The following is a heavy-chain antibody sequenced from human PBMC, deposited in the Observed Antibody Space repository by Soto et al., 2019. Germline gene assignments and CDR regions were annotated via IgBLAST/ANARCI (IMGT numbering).Heavy chain of an antibody. CDR3: ARLRGSYFLYYGMDV. J-gene: IGHJ6*02. D-gene: IGHD1-26*01. Sequence: NPSETLSLTCTVSGGSISSSSYYWGWIRQPPGKGLEWIGSIYYSGSTYYNPSLKSRVTISVDTSKNQFSLKLSSVTAADTAVYYCARLRGSYFLYYGMDVWGQGTTVTVSS. V-gene: IGHV4-39*01. CDR2: IYYSGST. CDR1: GGSISSSSYY.